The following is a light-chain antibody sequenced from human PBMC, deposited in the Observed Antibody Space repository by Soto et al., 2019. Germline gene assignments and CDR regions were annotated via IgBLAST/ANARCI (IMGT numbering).Light chain of an antibody. J-gene: IGLJ1*01. CDR1: SSDIGNYNS. CDR3: GSYTSSNTLV. CDR2: EVT. Sequence: QSVLTQPASVSGSPGQSITIPCTGTSSDIGNYNSVSWYQQHPGKAPKLIIFEVTNRPSGVSDRFSGSKSGNTASLTISGLQADDEADYYCGSYTSSNTLVFGTGTKVTVL. V-gene: IGLV2-14*01.